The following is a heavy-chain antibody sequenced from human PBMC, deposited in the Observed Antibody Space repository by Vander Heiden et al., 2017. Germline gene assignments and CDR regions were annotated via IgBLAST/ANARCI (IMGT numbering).Heavy chain of an antibody. CDR1: GGSISSGDYY. Sequence: QVQLQESGPGLVKPSQTLSLTCTVSGGSISSGDYYWSWIRQHPGKGLEWIGYIFYSGSTYYNPALKSRVTISVDRSKNQFSLKLNSVTAADTAVYYCASRSGTTSGYFDYWCQGTLVTVYS. D-gene: IGHD3-10*01. V-gene: IGHV4-31*03. CDR2: IFYSGST. CDR3: ASRSGTTSGYFDY. J-gene: IGHJ4*02.